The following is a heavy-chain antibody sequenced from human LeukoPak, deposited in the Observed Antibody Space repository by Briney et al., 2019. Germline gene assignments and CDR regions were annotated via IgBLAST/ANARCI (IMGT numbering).Heavy chain of an antibody. V-gene: IGHV3-11*03. J-gene: IGHJ3*02. CDR1: GFTFSDYE. CDR2: ISSSSSYT. CDR3: ASLTTMVRVDAFDI. Sequence: GGSLRLSCAASGFTFSDYEMNWVRQAPGKGLEWVSYISSSSSYTNYADSVKGRFTISRDNAKNSLYLQMNSLRAEDTAVYYCASLTTMVRVDAFDIWGQGTMVTVSS. D-gene: IGHD3-10*01.